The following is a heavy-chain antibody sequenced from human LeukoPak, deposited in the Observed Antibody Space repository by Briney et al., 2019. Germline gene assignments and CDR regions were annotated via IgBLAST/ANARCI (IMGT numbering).Heavy chain of an antibody. CDR1: GYTFTGYY. V-gene: IGHV1-2*04. D-gene: IGHD3-10*01. CDR3: ARGWGGSGSYYSQNEYYYYYGMDV. CDR2: INPNSGGT. Sequence: ASVKVSCKASGYTFTGYYMHWVRQAPGQGLEWMGWINPNSGGTNYAQKFQGWVTMTRDTSISTAYMELSRLRSDDTAVYYCARGWGGSGSYYSQNEYYYYYGMDVWGKGTTVTVSS. J-gene: IGHJ6*04.